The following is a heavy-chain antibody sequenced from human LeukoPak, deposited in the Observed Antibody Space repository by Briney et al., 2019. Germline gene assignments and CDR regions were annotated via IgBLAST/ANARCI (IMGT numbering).Heavy chain of an antibody. CDR2: IGGSDGST. CDR3: AKRDSSGSYPYYFDH. J-gene: IGHJ4*02. V-gene: IGHV3-23*01. CDR1: GFTFSTHA. D-gene: IGHD3-22*01. Sequence: GGSLRLSCVASGFTFSTHAMSWVRLAPGKGLEWVSAIGGSDGSTYYADSVKGRFTISRDNSKATLYLQMNSLRVEDTATYYCAKRDSSGSYPYYFDHWGQGTLVTVSS.